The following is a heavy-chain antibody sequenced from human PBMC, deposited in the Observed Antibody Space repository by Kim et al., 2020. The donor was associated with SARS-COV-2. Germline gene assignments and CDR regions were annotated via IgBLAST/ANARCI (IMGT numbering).Heavy chain of an antibody. D-gene: IGHD5-12*01. V-gene: IGHV1-2*02. CDR3: ARGAGYSGYDGNDY. J-gene: IGHJ4*02. Sequence: ASVKVSCKASGYTFTGYYMHWVRQAPGQGLEWMGWINPNSGGTNYAQKFQGRVTMTRDTSISTAYMELSRLRSDDTAVYYCARGAGYSGYDGNDYWGQGTRVTVSS. CDR1: GYTFTGYY. CDR2: INPNSGGT.